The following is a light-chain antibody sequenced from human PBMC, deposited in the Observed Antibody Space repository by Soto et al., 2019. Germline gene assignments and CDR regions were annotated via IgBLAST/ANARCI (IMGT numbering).Light chain of an antibody. CDR3: QKYNSALWT. CDR2: AAS. Sequence: DIQMTQSTTSLSASQGDRVTITCRASQGISNYLAWYQQKPGKVPKLLIYAASTLQSGVPSRFSGSGSGTDFTLTISSLQPEDVATYYCQKYNSALWTFGQGTIVDIK. V-gene: IGKV1-27*01. J-gene: IGKJ1*01. CDR1: QGISNY.